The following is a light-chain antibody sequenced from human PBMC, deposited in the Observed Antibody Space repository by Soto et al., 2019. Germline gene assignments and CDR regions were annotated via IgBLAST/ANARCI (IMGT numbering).Light chain of an antibody. Sequence: QSALTQPRSVSGSPGQSVTISCTGTSSDVGGYNFVSWYQQHPGKAPKVMIYDVSKRPSGVPDRFSGSKSGNTASLTISGLQAEDEADYSCCSFAGSYTWVFGGGTQLTVL. CDR3: CSFAGSYTWV. J-gene: IGLJ3*02. V-gene: IGLV2-11*01. CDR2: DVS. CDR1: SSDVGGYNF.